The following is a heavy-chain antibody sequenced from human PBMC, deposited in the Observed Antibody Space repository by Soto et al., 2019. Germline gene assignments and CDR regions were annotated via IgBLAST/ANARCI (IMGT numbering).Heavy chain of an antibody. D-gene: IGHD6-6*01. CDR3: ARSYSSSSSVLYYYYGMDV. Sequence: GGSLRLSCAASGFTFSSYAMHWVRQAPGKGLEWVAVISYDGSNKYYADSVKGRFTISRDNSKNTLYLQMNSLRAEDTAVYYCARSYSSSSSVLYYYYGMDVWGQGTTVTVSS. J-gene: IGHJ6*02. V-gene: IGHV3-30-3*01. CDR2: ISYDGSNK. CDR1: GFTFSSYA.